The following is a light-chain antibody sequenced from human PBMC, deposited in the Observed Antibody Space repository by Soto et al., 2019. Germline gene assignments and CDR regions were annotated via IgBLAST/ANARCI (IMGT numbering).Light chain of an antibody. J-gene: IGKJ1*01. CDR1: QSVDTC. V-gene: IGKV1-5*03. Sequence: DIQMTQSPSALSASVGDTVTITCRASQSVDTCLAWYQQKPGKAPHLLIYKASRLETGVPSRFSGSGSVTDYTLTITGLQPDDFATYYCQQFYRYPWTFGQETKVEI. CDR3: QQFYRYPWT. CDR2: KAS.